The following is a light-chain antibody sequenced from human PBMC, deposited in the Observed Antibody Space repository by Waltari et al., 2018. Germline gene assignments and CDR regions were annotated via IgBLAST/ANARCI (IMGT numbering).Light chain of an antibody. V-gene: IGKV1-27*01. J-gene: IGKJ1*01. CDR2: LAS. Sequence: DFQMTQPPSSLSASVGDTVTITCRASQDISDDYLAWYQQKPGKSPELLIYLASTLEFGVPSRFRGSGSGKDFTLTITSLQPEDVATYYCQRYNSAPWTFGQGTKV. CDR1: QDISDDY. CDR3: QRYNSAPWT.